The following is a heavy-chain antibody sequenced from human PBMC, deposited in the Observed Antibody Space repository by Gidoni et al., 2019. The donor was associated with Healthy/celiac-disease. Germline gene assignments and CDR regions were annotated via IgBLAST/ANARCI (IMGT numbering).Heavy chain of an antibody. D-gene: IGHD2-2*01. CDR2: IYPGDSDT. CDR3: ARNSGPHHCSSTSCPLYYYYGMDV. V-gene: IGHV5-51*01. J-gene: IGHJ6*02. CDR1: GYSFTSSW. Sequence: EVQLVQSGAEVKKPGESLKISCKGSGYSFTSSWIGWVRQMPGKGLEWMGIIYPGDSDTRYSPSFQGQVTISADKSISTAYLQWSSLKASDTAMYYCARNSGPHHCSSTSCPLYYYYGMDVWGQGTTVTVSS.